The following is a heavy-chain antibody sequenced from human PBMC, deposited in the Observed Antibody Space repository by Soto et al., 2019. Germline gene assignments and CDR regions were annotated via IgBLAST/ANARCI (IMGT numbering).Heavy chain of an antibody. CDR1: GFTFGDYA. V-gene: IGHV3-9*01. Sequence: SLRLSCAASGFTFGDYAMQWVRQAPVQVLEWVSAISWNSGSIDYADSVKGRFTISRDNAKNSLYLQMNSLRAEDTALYYCAKSHTTSGWYVTTDYWGQGTRVTVSS. CDR3: AKSHTTSGWYVTTDY. J-gene: IGHJ4*02. CDR2: ISWNSGSI. D-gene: IGHD6-19*01.